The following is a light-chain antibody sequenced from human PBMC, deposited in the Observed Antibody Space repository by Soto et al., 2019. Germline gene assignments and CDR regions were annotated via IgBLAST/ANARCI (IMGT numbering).Light chain of an antibody. CDR1: SSNIGINT. CDR3: AAWDDSLSCYV. J-gene: IGLJ1*01. Sequence: QSVLTQPPSASGTPGQRVTISCSGSSSNIGINTVNWYQQLPGTAPKLLIYSNNQRPSGVPDRFSGSKSGTSASLAISGLQYADEADYYCAAWDDSLSCYVFGTGTKLTVL. CDR2: SNN. V-gene: IGLV1-44*01.